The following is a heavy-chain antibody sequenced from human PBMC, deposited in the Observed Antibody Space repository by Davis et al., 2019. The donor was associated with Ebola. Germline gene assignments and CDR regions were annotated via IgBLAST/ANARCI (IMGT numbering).Heavy chain of an antibody. Sequence: AASVKVSCKASGYTFTSYGISWVRQAPGQGLEWMGWISAYNGNTNYAQKLQGRVTMTTDTSTSTAYMELRSLRSEDTAVYYCARGITMVRGVNWFDPWGQGTLVTVSS. V-gene: IGHV1-18*01. D-gene: IGHD3-10*01. CDR3: ARGITMVRGVNWFDP. CDR2: ISAYNGNT. CDR1: GYTFTSYG. J-gene: IGHJ5*02.